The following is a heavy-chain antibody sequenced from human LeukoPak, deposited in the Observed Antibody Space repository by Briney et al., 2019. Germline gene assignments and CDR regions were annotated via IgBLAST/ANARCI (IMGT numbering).Heavy chain of an antibody. V-gene: IGHV4-38-2*01. J-gene: IGHJ4*02. Sequence: PSETLSLTCAVSGYSISSGYYWGWIRQPPGEGLEWIGSIYHSGSTYYNPSLKSRVTISVDTSKNQFSLKLSSVTAADTAVYYCARQLLWFGESDYWGQGTLVTVSS. CDR1: GYSISSGYY. CDR3: ARQLLWFGESDY. CDR2: IYHSGST. D-gene: IGHD3-10*01.